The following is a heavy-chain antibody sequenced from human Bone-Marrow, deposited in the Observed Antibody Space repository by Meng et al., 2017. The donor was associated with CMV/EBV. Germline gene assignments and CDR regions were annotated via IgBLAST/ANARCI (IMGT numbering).Heavy chain of an antibody. V-gene: IGHV3-21*01. CDR3: AKANNRHCSWTSCDPDV. CDR1: GFTFSSYT. CDR2: TSSSSSYI. D-gene: IGHD2-2*01. Sequence: GGSLRLSCAASGFTFSSYTMTWVRQAPGKGLEWVSSTSSSSSYIYYADSVKGRFTISRDNAKNSLYLKMNSLRAEDTAMYYCAKANNRHCSWTSCDPDVWGQGTTVTVSS. J-gene: IGHJ6*01.